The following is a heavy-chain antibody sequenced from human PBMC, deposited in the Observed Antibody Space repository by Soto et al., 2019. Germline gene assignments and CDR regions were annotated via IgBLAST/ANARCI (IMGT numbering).Heavy chain of an antibody. V-gene: IGHV3-11*01. CDR2: IGSSGSSI. J-gene: IGHJ4*02. D-gene: IGHD4-17*01. CDR1: GFTFSDYY. CDR3: ARPGDYGGLES. Sequence: QVQLVESGGGLVKPGGSLRLSCAASGFTFSDYYMFWIRQAPGKGLEWVAFIGSSGSSIYYADSVEGRLTISRDNARNSLNLQMNSVRADDTAVYFCARPGDYGGLESWGQGTLVTVSS.